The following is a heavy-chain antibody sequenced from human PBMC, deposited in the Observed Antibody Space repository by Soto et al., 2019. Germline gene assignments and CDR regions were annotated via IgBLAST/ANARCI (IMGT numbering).Heavy chain of an antibody. D-gene: IGHD3-3*02. V-gene: IGHV5-10-1*01. Sequence: GASLKISCKGSGYSFTSYWISWVRQMPGKGLEWMGGIEPSDSYTTYSPSFQGHVTISAYKSISTAYLQLSSLKASVTARYDCARLFPFVESSYYYCIDVWVQWTTVTVFS. J-gene: IGHJ6*02. CDR3: ARLFPFVESSYYYCIDV. CDR2: IEPSDSYT. CDR1: GYSFTSYW.